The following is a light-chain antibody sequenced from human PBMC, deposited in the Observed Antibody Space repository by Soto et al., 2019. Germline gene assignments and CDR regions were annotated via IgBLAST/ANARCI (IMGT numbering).Light chain of an antibody. CDR2: AAS. CDR1: QIMSTY. CDR3: QQTYSTPFT. V-gene: IGKV1-39*01. Sequence: DIQMTQSPSSLSASVGDRVTITCRASQIMSTYLSWYQQRPGKAPKLLISAASNLQSGVTSRFSGRGSGTHFTLTISSLQPEDFATYFCQQTYSTPFTFGQGTKLEIK. J-gene: IGKJ2*01.